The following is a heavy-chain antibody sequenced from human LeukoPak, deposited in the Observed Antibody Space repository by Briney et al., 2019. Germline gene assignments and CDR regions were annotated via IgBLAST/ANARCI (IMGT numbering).Heavy chain of an antibody. V-gene: IGHV4-59*08. CDR1: GGSVSSYY. J-gene: IGHJ4*02. D-gene: IGHD3-22*01. CDR2: IYYSGST. CDR3: ARGHYYDSSGYYWIPHFDY. Sequence: PPETLSLTCTVSGGSVSSYYWSWIRQPPGKGLEWIGYIYYSGSTNYNPSLKSRVTISVDTSKNQFSLKLSSVTTADTAVYYCARGHYYDSSGYYWIPHFDYWGQGTLVTVSS.